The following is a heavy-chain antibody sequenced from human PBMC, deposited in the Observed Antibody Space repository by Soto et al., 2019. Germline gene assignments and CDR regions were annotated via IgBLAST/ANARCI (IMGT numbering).Heavy chain of an antibody. V-gene: IGHV5-51*01. CDR2: IYPGDSDT. CDR3: ARQEDGPDAFDI. CDR1: GYSFTRYL. Sequence: PRESLKLSCKGSGYSFTRYLIGWVRQMPGKGLEWMGIIYPGDSDTRYSPSFQGQVTISADKSISTAYLQWSSLKASDTAMYYCARQEDGPDAFDIWGQGTMVTVSS. J-gene: IGHJ3*02.